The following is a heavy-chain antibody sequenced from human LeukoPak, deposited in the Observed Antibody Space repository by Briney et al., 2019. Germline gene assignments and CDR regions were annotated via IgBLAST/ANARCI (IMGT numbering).Heavy chain of an antibody. V-gene: IGHV4-31*03. CDR3: ARDGGYSSSWYNFGY. J-gene: IGHJ4*02. Sequence: SQTLSLTCTVSGGSISSGGYYWSWIRQHPGKGLEWIGYIYYSGSTYYNPSLKSRVTISVDTSKNQFSLKLSSVTAADTAVYYCARDGGYSSSWYNFGYWGQGTLVTVSS. D-gene: IGHD6-13*01. CDR2: IYYSGST. CDR1: GGSISSGGYY.